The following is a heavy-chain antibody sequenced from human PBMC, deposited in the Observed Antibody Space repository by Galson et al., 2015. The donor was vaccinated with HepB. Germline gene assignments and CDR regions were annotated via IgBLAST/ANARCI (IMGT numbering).Heavy chain of an antibody. CDR2: INAGNGDT. CDR1: GHTFNNYA. D-gene: IGHD3-3*01. CDR3: ARAPIRITIFGVIIMDWFDP. Sequence: SVKVSCKASGHTFNNYAIHWVRQAPGQRLEWLGWINAGNGDTKSSQKFQDRVTITRDTSASTAYMELSSLRSEDTAVYYCARAPIRITIFGVIIMDWFDPWGQGTPVTVSS. J-gene: IGHJ5*02. V-gene: IGHV1-3*01.